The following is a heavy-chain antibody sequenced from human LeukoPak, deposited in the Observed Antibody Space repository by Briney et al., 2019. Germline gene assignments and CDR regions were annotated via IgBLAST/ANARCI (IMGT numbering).Heavy chain of an antibody. D-gene: IGHD6-13*01. CDR3: ARAAAVSGAFRDNWFDP. V-gene: IGHV3-30-3*01. J-gene: IGHJ5*02. CDR2: IANDGSNE. Sequence: GGSLRLSCAASGFTFNRYDMHWVRQAPGKGLEWVAVIANDGSNEIYADSVKGRFTISRDNSKNTLYLQMNSLRAEDTAVYYCARAAAVSGAFRDNWFDPWGQGTLVTVSS. CDR1: GFTFNRYD.